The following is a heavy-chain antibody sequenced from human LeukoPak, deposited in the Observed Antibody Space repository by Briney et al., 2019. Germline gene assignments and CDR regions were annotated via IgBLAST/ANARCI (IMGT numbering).Heavy chain of an antibody. CDR1: GGSISSSSYY. CDR3: ARVLSRWLVRGDYFDY. V-gene: IGHV4-39*07. Sequence: SETLSLTCTVSGGSISSSSYYWGWIRQPPGKGLEWIGSIYYSGSTYYNPSLKSRVTISVDTSKNQFSLKLSSVTAADTAVYYCARVLSRWLVRGDYFDYWGQGTLVTVSS. J-gene: IGHJ4*02. D-gene: IGHD6-19*01. CDR2: IYYSGST.